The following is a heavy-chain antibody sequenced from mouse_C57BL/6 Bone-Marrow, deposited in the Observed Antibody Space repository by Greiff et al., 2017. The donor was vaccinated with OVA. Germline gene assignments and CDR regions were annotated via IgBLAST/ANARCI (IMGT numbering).Heavy chain of an antibody. J-gene: IGHJ3*01. D-gene: IGHD2-4*01. CDR3: ARHDYDPFAY. CDR1: GYTFTSYW. Sequence: VQLQQPGAELVMPGASVKLSCKASGYTFTSYWMHWVKQRPGQGLEWIGEIDPSDSYTNYNQKFKGKSTLTVDKSSSTAYMQLSSLTSEDSAVYYCARHDYDPFAYWGQGTLVTVSA. CDR2: IDPSDSYT. V-gene: IGHV1-69*01.